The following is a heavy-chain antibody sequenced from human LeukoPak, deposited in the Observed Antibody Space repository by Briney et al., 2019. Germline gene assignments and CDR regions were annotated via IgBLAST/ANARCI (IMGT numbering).Heavy chain of an antibody. J-gene: IGHJ6*02. CDR3: ARFRYCSSTSCFRNYGMDV. Sequence: SETLSLTCTVSGGSISSYYWSWIRQPPGKGLEWIGYIYYSGSTNYNPSLKSRVTISVDTSKNQFSLKLSSVTAADTAVYYCARFRYCSSTSCFRNYGMDVWGQGTTVTVSS. CDR1: GGSISSYY. CDR2: IYYSGST. D-gene: IGHD2-2*01. V-gene: IGHV4-59*12.